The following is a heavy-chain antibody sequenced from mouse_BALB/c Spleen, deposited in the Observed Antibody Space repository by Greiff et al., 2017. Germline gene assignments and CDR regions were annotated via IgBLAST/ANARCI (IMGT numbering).Heavy chain of an antibody. CDR1: GYTFTSYV. Sequence: VQLQQSGPELVKPGASVKMSCEASGYTFTSYVMHWVKQKPGQGLEWIGYINPYNDGTKYNEKFKGKATLTSDKSSSTAYMELSSLTSEDSAVYYCARSTGTYAMDYWGQGTSVTVSS. V-gene: IGHV1-14*01. CDR2: INPYNDGT. J-gene: IGHJ4*01. D-gene: IGHD4-1*02. CDR3: ARSTGTYAMDY.